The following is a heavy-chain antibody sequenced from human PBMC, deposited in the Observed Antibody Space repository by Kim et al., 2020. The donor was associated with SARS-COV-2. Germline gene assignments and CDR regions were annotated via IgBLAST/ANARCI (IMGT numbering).Heavy chain of an antibody. V-gene: IGHV4-39*01. CDR2: IYYSGST. CDR3: ARHQPDPGLKTYYVPWNKNPRPFDH. CDR1: GGSISSSSYY. D-gene: IGHD1-1*01. J-gene: IGHJ3*01. Sequence: SETLSLTCTVSGGSISSSSYYWGWIRQPPGKGLEWIGSIYYSGSTYYNPSLKSRVTISVDTSKNQFSLKLSSVTAADTAVYYCARHQPDPGLKTYYVPWNKNPRPFDHWGQGTMVTVSS.